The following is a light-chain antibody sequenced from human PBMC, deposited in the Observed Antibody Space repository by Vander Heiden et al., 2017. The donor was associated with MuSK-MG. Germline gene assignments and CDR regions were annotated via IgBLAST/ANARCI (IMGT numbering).Light chain of an antibody. CDR1: QSVRSDF. J-gene: IGKJ5*01. CDR2: GAS. Sequence: IMLAQSPGTLSLPPGERATLSCRASQSVRSDFLAWYQQIPGQAPRLLIYGASTRATGIPDRFSGSGSGTDFTLTISRLEPEDFAIYYCQCHGSPPKIAFGQGTRLDI. V-gene: IGKV3-20*01. CDR3: QCHGSPPKIA.